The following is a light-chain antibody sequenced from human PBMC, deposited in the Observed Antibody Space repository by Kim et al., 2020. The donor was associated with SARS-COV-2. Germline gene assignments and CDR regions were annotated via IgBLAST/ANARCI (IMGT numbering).Light chain of an antibody. V-gene: IGKV1-39*01. CDR2: AAS. Sequence: DIQMTQSPSSLSASVGDRVTITCRASQSISSYLNWYQQKPGKAPKLLIYAASSLQSGVPSRFSGSGSGTDFTLTISSLQPEDFATYNCHQSYSTPHTFGQGTKLEI. J-gene: IGKJ2*01. CDR3: HQSYSTPHT. CDR1: QSISSY.